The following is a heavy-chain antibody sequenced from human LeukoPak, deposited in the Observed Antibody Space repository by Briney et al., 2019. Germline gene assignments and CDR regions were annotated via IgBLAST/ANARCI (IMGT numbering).Heavy chain of an antibody. Sequence: GGSLRLSCAASGFTFSSYSMNWVRQAPGKALEWVSSISSSSSYIYYADSVKGRFTISRDNAKNSLYLQMNSLRAEDTAVYYCARALPSPLYSGSYADAFDIWGQGTMVTVSS. CDR1: GFTFSSYS. J-gene: IGHJ3*02. CDR2: ISSSSSYI. D-gene: IGHD1-26*01. CDR3: ARALPSPLYSGSYADAFDI. V-gene: IGHV3-21*01.